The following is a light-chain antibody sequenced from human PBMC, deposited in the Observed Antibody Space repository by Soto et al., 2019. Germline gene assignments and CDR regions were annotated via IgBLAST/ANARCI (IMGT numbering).Light chain of an antibody. CDR2: DAS. Sequence: IQMTQSPSPMSASLGNRFTITCRASQSISSSLAWYQHKPGKAPKLLIYDASRLERGVPSRVSGSGSGTEFTLTISTLQPDDFATYYCQQYTSYSQAFGQGTKVDIK. CDR3: QQYTSYSQA. J-gene: IGKJ1*01. V-gene: IGKV1-5*01. CDR1: QSISSS.